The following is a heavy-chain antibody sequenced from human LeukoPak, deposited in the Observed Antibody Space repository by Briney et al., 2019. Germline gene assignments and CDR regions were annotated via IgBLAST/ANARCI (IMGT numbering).Heavy chain of an antibody. V-gene: IGHV3-21*01. J-gene: IGHJ5*02. CDR1: GFTFSSFD. Sequence: GGSLRLSCAASGFTFSSFDMNWVCQAPGKGLEWVSSISTSSRYIYYRDSVKGRFTISRDDAKNSLYLQMNSLRVEDTAVYYCARADCSGSTCYLRHSWFDPWGQGTLVTVSS. D-gene: IGHD2-2*01. CDR3: ARADCSGSTCYLRHSWFDP. CDR2: ISTSSRYI.